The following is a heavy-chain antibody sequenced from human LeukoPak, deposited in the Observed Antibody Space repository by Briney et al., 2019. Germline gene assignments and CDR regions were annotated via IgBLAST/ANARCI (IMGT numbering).Heavy chain of an antibody. J-gene: IGHJ6*02. CDR1: GGSISSGSYY. CDR3: ARESGEEYYYGSSGYYYYYYGMDV. V-gene: IGHV4-61*02. Sequence: SSETLSLTCTVSGGSISSGSYYWSWIRQPAGKGLEWIGRIYTSGSTNYNPSLKSRVTISVDTSKNQFSLKLSSVTAADTAVYYCARESGEEYYYGSSGYYYYYYGMDVWGQGTTVTVSS. CDR2: IYTSGST. D-gene: IGHD3-22*01.